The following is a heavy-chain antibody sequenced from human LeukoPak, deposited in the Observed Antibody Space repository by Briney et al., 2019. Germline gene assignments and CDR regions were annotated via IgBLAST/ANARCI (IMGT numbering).Heavy chain of an antibody. CDR3: ATPTAGTICCVDY. V-gene: IGHV3-30-3*01. Sequence: GGSLRLSCAASGFTFSSYAMSWVRQAPGKGLEWVAIISYDGNTIYYADSVKGRFTISRDNSKNTLFLQMDSLRTEDTAVYYCATPTAGTICCVDYWGQGTLVTVSS. CDR2: ISYDGNTI. J-gene: IGHJ4*02. D-gene: IGHD6-13*01. CDR1: GFTFSSYA.